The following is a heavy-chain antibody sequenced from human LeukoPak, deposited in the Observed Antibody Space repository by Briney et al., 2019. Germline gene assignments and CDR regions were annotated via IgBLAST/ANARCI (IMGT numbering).Heavy chain of an antibody. CDR1: GGSISSGDYY. CDR3: ARDSKENPYDFWSGYPDDAFDI. D-gene: IGHD3-3*01. CDR2: CYYNGST. J-gene: IGHJ3*02. V-gene: IGHV4-30-4*08. Sequence: SQTLSLTCTVSGGSISSGDYYWSWIRQPPGKGLEWIGYCYYNGSTYYNPYLKSRVTISVDTSKNQYSLKLSSVTAADTAVYYCARDSKENPYDFWSGYPDDAFDIWGQGTMVTVSS.